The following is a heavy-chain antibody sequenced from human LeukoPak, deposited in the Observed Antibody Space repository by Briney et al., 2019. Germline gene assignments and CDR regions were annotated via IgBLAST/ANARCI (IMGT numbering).Heavy chain of an antibody. J-gene: IGHJ4*02. CDR1: GGSISSSSYY. Sequence: PSETLSLTCTVSGGSISSSSYYWGWIRQPPGKGLEWIGSIYYSGSTYYNPSLKSRVTISVDTSKNQFSLKLSSVTAADTAVYYCARDPRDNWNYGYWGQGTLVTVSS. V-gene: IGHV4-39*07. D-gene: IGHD1-7*01. CDR2: IYYSGST. CDR3: ARDPRDNWNYGY.